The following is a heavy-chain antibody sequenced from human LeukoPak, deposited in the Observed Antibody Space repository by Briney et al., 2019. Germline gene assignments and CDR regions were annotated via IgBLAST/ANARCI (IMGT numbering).Heavy chain of an antibody. CDR1: GGTFSSYA. J-gene: IGHJ5*02. D-gene: IGHD2-2*02. Sequence: GASVKVSCKASGGTFSSYAISWVRQAPGQGLEWMGGIIPIFGTANYAQKFQGRVTITTDESTSTAYMELSSLRSEDTAVYYCARAVPAAIGWFDPWGQGTLVTVSS. V-gene: IGHV1-69*05. CDR3: ARAVPAAIGWFDP. CDR2: IIPIFGTA.